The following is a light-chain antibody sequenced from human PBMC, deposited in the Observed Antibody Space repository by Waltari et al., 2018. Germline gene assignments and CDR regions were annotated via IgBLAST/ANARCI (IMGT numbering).Light chain of an antibody. J-gene: IGKJ4*01. CDR1: RAITNY. V-gene: IGKV1-39*01. CDR2: AAS. CDR3: QQSHSAPLA. Sequence: DIQMTQSPSSLSAPVGDRVTITCRASRAITNYVNWYQQRPGLAPKPLIYAASTLQGGVPTRFSGSGSGTDFTLTISSLQIEDFATYYCQQSHSAPLAFGGGTRLEI.